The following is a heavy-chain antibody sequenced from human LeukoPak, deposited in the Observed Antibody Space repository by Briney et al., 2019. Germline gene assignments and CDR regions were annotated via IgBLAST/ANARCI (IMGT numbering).Heavy chain of an antibody. CDR1: AFTVSVFS. V-gene: IGHV3-30*02. CDR3: ARDPTPCRVWNYNVTIGLSY. D-gene: IGHD3-10*02. Sequence: PGGSLTLSCAPAAFTVSVFSMHCVPHAPGKGLEWVAFVRNDGSNKYYADSARGRFTISRDNSKNKLNLRMNTLRAEDTAVYNCARDPTPCRVWNYNVTIGLSYWGEGTLVTVSS. CDR2: VRNDGSNK. J-gene: IGHJ4*02.